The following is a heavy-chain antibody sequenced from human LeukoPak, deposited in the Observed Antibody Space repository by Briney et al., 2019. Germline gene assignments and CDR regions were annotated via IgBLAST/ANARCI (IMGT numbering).Heavy chain of an antibody. J-gene: IGHJ4*02. CDR1: GFTVSSNS. CDR3: AKGYSSSWYPDY. D-gene: IGHD6-13*01. CDR2: IYSDNT. Sequence: GGSLRLSCTVSGFTVSSNSMSWVRQAPGKGLEWVSFIYSDNTHYSDSVKGRFTISRDNSKNTLYLQMNSLRAEDTAVYYCAKGYSSSWYPDYWGQGTLVTVSS. V-gene: IGHV3-53*01.